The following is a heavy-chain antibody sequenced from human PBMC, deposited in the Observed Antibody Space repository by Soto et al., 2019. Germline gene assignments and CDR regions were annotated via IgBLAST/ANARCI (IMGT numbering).Heavy chain of an antibody. V-gene: IGHV4-39*01. CDR1: GGSISSSSYY. Sequence: LSLTCTVSGGSISSSSYYWGWTRQPPGKGLEWIGSIYYSGSTYYNPSLKNRVTISVDTSKNQFSLKLSSVTAADTAVYYCARFSRATSAFDIWGQGTMVTVSS. CDR2: IYYSGST. J-gene: IGHJ3*02. CDR3: ARFSRATSAFDI. D-gene: IGHD5-12*01.